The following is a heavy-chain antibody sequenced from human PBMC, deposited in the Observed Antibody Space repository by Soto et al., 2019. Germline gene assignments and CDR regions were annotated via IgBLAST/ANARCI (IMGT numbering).Heavy chain of an antibody. CDR1: GFTFSSYA. D-gene: IGHD5-12*01. J-gene: IGHJ6*02. Sequence: GGSLRLSCAASGFTFSSYAMSWVRQAPGKGLEWVSAISGSGGSTYYADSVKGRFTISRDNSKNTLYLQMNSLRAEDTAVYYCAKGGIVATSPYYYGMDVWGQGTTVTVSS. CDR2: ISGSGGST. V-gene: IGHV3-23*01. CDR3: AKGGIVATSPYYYGMDV.